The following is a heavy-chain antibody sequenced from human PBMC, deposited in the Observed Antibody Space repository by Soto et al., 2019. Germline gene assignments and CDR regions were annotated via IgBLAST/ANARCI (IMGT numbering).Heavy chain of an antibody. J-gene: IGHJ4*02. V-gene: IGHV1-3*01. D-gene: IGHD4-17*01. CDR1: GYTFTSYV. CDR2: INAGNGNT. CDR3: ARDRTYYGDYMGDY. Sequence: QVQLVQSGAEVKKPGASVKVSCKASGYTFTSYVLHWVRQAPGQRPEWMGWINAGNGNTKYSRNFQGRVTISKNTSASTVYMELRSLKSEDTAVYYCARDRTYYGDYMGDYWGQGTLVAVSS.